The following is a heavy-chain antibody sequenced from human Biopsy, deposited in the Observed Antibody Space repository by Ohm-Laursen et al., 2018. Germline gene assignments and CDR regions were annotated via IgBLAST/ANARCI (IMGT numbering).Heavy chain of an antibody. Sequence: ASVKVSCNASGYTFAGYYLHWVRQAPGHGLEWMGWINPNSSNANYAQSFQGRLTVTRDTSISTAYMELTSLTFDDTAIYYCARVPAYPSIDGYYGLDLWGQGTTVIVSS. CDR2: INPNSSNA. CDR3: ARVPAYPSIDGYYGLDL. D-gene: IGHD3-9*01. V-gene: IGHV1-2*02. CDR1: GYTFAGYY. J-gene: IGHJ6*02.